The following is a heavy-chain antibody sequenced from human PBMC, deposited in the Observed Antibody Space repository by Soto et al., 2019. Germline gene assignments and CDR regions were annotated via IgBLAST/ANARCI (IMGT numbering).Heavy chain of an antibody. J-gene: IGHJ6*03. CDR2: IWYDGSNK. D-gene: IGHD1-7*01. CDR1: GFTFSSYG. V-gene: IGHV3-33*01. Sequence: GSLRLSCAASGFTFSSYGMHWVRQAPGKGLEWVAVIWYDGSNKYYADSVKGRFTISRDNSKNTLYLQMNSLRAEDTAVYYCARGVGLPYYYYYYMDVWGKGTTVTVSS. CDR3: ARGVGLPYYYYYYMDV.